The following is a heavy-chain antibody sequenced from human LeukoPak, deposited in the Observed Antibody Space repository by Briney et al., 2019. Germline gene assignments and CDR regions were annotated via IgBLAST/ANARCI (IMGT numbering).Heavy chain of an antibody. CDR3: AKDVGKWESLHFFDY. Sequence: GGALRLSCSTSGFSLSTNAMSWVRHAPGKGLEWISGISGSGASTYYADSVKGRFTISRDDSRNTLYLQMNSLRGDDTAVYYCAKDVGKWESLHFFDYWGQGTLVTVSS. J-gene: IGHJ4*02. D-gene: IGHD1-26*01. V-gene: IGHV3-23*01. CDR2: ISGSGAST. CDR1: GFSLSTNA.